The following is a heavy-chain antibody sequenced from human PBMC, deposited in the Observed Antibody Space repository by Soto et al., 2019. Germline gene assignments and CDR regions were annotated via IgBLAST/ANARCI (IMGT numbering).Heavy chain of an antibody. V-gene: IGHV3-21*01. Sequence: PGGSLRLSCAASGFTFSSYSMNWVRQAPGKGLEWVSSISSSSSYIYYADSVKGRFTISRDNAKNSLYLQMNSLRAGDTAVYYCARGGGYCSGGSCYYYGMDVWGQGTTVTVSS. CDR2: ISSSSSYI. CDR1: GFTFSSYS. J-gene: IGHJ6*02. D-gene: IGHD2-15*01. CDR3: ARGGGYCSGGSCYYYGMDV.